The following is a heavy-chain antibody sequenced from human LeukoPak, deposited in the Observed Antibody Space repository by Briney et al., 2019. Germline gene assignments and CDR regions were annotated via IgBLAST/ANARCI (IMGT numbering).Heavy chain of an antibody. CDR1: GFTFSSYG. Sequence: GGSLRLSCAASGFTFSSYGMHWVRQAPGKGLEWVAVISYDGSNKYYADSVKGRFTISRDNSKNTLYLQMNSLRAEDTAVYYCAKETGWYEGRDWFDPWGQGTLVTVSS. CDR3: AKETGWYEGRDWFDP. J-gene: IGHJ5*02. V-gene: IGHV3-30*18. CDR2: ISYDGSNK. D-gene: IGHD6-19*01.